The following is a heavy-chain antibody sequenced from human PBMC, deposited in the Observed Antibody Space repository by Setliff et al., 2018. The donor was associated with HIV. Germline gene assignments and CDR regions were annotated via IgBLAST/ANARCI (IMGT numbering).Heavy chain of an antibody. J-gene: IGHJ6*03. D-gene: IGHD3-10*01. CDR2: IYYSGST. Sequence: PSETLSLTCTVSGGSISSHYWSWIRQPPGKGLEWIGYIYYSGSTNYNPSLKSRDTTSVDTSKNQFSLKLSSVTAADTAVYYCARDRVVRGVITTYYYMDVWGKGTTVTVSS. CDR1: GGSISSHY. CDR3: ARDRVVRGVITTYYYMDV. V-gene: IGHV4-59*11.